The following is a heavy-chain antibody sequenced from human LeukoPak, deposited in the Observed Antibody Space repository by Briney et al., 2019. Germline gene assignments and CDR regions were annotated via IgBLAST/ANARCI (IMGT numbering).Heavy chain of an antibody. J-gene: IGHJ4*02. V-gene: IGHV4-34*01. CDR1: GGSFSGYY. CDR3: ARSIQYNWNGDFDY. Sequence: SETLSLTSAVYGGSFSGYYWSWIRQPPGKGLEWIGEINHSGSTNYNPSLKSRVTISVDTSKNQFSLKLSSVTAADTAVYYCARSIQYNWNGDFDYWGQGTLVTVSS. CDR2: INHSGST. D-gene: IGHD1-20*01.